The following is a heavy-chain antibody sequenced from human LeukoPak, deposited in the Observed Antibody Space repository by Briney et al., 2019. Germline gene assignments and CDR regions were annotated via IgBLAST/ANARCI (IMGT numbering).Heavy chain of an antibody. V-gene: IGHV3-23*01. D-gene: IGHD6-19*01. CDR3: AEDGYSSGWYDY. J-gene: IGHJ4*02. CDR2: ISGSGGST. CDR1: GFTFSSYA. Sequence: PGGSLRLSCAASGFTFSSYAMSWVRQAPGKGLEWVSTISGSGGSTYYADSVKGRFTISRDNSKNTLYLQMNSLRAEDTAVCYCAEDGYSSGWYDYWGQGTLVTVSS.